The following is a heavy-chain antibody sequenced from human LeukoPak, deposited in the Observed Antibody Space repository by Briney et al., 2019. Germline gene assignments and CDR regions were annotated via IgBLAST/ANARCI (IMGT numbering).Heavy chain of an antibody. CDR3: AKDRIAGGGSSRYFQH. V-gene: IGHV3-23*01. CDR2: ICVSGGST. CDR1: AFTFTSNA. D-gene: IGHD2-15*01. J-gene: IGHJ1*01. Sequence: GGSLRLSCAASAFTFTSNAMSLFRQAPGKGLEWVSAICVSGGSTYYPDSVKGRFTISGDNSKNTLYLQMNSLRAEDTAVYYCAKDRIAGGGSSRYFQHWGQGTLVTVSS.